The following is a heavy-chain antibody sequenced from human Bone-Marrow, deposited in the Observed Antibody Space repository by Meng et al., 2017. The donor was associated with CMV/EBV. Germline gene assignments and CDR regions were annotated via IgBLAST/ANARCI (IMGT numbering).Heavy chain of an antibody. V-gene: IGHV3-23*01. Sequence: GESLKISCAASGFTFSSYAMHWVRQAPGKGLEWVSAISASGSSTYYTDSVKGRFTISRDNSRNTLYLQMNSLIAEDTAVYYCAKAPGSTSCRYFDYWGQGTLVTVSS. CDR2: ISASGSST. D-gene: IGHD2-2*01. CDR1: GFTFSSYA. J-gene: IGHJ4*02. CDR3: AKAPGSTSCRYFDY.